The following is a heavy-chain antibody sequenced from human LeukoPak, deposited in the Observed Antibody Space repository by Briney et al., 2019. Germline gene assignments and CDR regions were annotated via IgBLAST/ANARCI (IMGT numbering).Heavy chain of an antibody. CDR1: GFTFSSYA. Sequence: GGSLRLSCAASGFTFSSYAMSWVRQAPGKGLEWVSAISGSGGSTYYADSVKGRFTISRDNSKNTLYLQMNSLRAEDTAVYYCAKDPYSSGWYGIDYFDYWDRGTLVTVSS. CDR3: AKDPYSSGWYGIDYFDY. V-gene: IGHV3-23*01. J-gene: IGHJ4*02. D-gene: IGHD6-19*01. CDR2: ISGSGGST.